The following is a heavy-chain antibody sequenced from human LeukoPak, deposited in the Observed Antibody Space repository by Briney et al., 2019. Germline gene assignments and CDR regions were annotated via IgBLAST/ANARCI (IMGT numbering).Heavy chain of an antibody. CDR2: ISSSGSTI. D-gene: IGHD5-18*01. J-gene: IGHJ4*02. CDR3: AKAWIQLWLLNY. V-gene: IGHV3-11*01. Sequence: GGSLRLSCAASGFTFSDYYMSWIRQAPGKGLGWVSYISSSGSTIYYADSVKGRFTISRDNAKNSQYPQMNSLRAEDTAVYYCAKAWIQLWLLNYWGQGTLVTVSS. CDR1: GFTFSDYY.